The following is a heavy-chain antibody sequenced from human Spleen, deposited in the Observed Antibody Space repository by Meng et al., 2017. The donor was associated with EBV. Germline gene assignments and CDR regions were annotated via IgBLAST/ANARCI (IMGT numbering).Heavy chain of an antibody. V-gene: IGHV3-74*01. CDR1: GFRFSRYW. D-gene: IGHD6-25*01. Sequence: RVGSGGNLVQPGGSLGLSCAVSGFRFSRYWMHWVRQVPGKGLEWVSRTNEDGRITNYADSVKGRFTISRDNTKNTLYLQMNSLRAEDTAVYFCPRDLVGSDDDWGQGTLVTVPS. CDR3: PRDLVGSDDD. J-gene: IGHJ4*02. CDR2: TNEDGRIT.